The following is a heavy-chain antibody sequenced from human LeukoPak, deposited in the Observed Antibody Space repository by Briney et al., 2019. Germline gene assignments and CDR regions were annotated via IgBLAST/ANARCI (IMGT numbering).Heavy chain of an antibody. CDR2: ISWNSGSI. CDR1: GFTFDDYA. Sequence: GGSLRLSCAASGFTFDDYAMHWVRQAPGKGLEWVSGISWNSGSIGYADSVKGRFTISRDNAKNSLYLQMNSLRAEDTALYYCAKDPSPYYYGSGSYADYWGQGTLVTVSS. CDR3: AKDPSPYYYGSGSYADY. V-gene: IGHV3-9*01. D-gene: IGHD3-10*01. J-gene: IGHJ4*02.